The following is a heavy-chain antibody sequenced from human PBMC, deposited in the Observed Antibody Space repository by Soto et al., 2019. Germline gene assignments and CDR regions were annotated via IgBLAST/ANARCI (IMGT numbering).Heavy chain of an antibody. CDR2: ISSSGSHM. J-gene: IGHJ6*02. Sequence: NPGGSLRLSCGASTFNLTKYSMNWVGRAPGKGLEWVSFISSSGSHMYYADSVTGRFTIARDNAKNSLFLQMDSLRAEDTAIYFCARDDLEKQWLVRSNYYGMDVWGQGTTVTVSS. V-gene: IGHV3-21*01. CDR3: ARDDLEKQWLVRSNYYGMDV. D-gene: IGHD6-19*01. CDR1: TFNLTKYS.